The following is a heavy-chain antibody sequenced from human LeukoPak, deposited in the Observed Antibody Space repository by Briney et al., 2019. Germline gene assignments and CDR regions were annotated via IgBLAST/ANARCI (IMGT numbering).Heavy chain of an antibody. CDR3: ARDRVVVAATEGYYFDY. J-gene: IGHJ4*02. CDR2: IWYDGSNK. CDR1: GFTFSSYA. V-gene: IGHV3-33*08. D-gene: IGHD2-15*01. Sequence: QAGGSLRLSCAASGFTFSSYAMSWVRQAPGKGLEWVAVIWYDGSNKYYADSVKGRFTISRDNSKNTLYLQMNGLRAEDTAVRYCARDRVVVAATEGYYFDYWGQGTLVTVSS.